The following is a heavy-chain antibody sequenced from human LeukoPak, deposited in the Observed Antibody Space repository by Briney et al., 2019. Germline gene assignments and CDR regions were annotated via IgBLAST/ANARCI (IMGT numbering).Heavy chain of an antibody. CDR3: ARRQFNWGSAFDI. V-gene: IGHV3-48*01. J-gene: IGHJ3*02. D-gene: IGHD7-27*01. CDR2: ISSSSSTI. CDR1: GFTFSSDS. Sequence: GGSLRLSCAASGFTFSSDSMNWVRQAPGKGLEWVSYISSSSSTIYYADSVKGRFTISRDNAKNSLYLQMNSLRAEDTAVYYCARRQFNWGSAFDIWGQGTMVTVSS.